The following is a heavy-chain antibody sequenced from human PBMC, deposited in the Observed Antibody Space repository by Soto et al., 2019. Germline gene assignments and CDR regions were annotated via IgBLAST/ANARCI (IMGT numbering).Heavy chain of an antibody. CDR2: INHSGST. J-gene: IGHJ3*02. CDR1: GGSFSGYY. Sequence: LSLTCAVYGGSFSGYYWSWIRQPPGKGLEWIREINHSGSTNYNPSLKSRVTISVDTSKNQFSLKLSSVTAADTAVYYCARASSGWYLNAFDIWGQGTMVTVSS. V-gene: IGHV4-34*01. CDR3: ARASSGWYLNAFDI. D-gene: IGHD6-19*01.